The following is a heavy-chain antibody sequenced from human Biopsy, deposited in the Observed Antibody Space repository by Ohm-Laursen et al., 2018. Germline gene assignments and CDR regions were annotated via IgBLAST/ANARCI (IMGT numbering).Heavy chain of an antibody. J-gene: IGHJ6*02. Sequence: ASVKVSCNASGYTFAGYYLHWVRQAPGHGLKWMGWINPNSGNANYAQSFQGRLTVTRHTSISTAYMELTSLTFDDTAIYYCARVPAYPSIDGYYGLDLWGQGTTVIVSS. D-gene: IGHD3-9*01. CDR1: GYTFAGYY. V-gene: IGHV1-2*02. CDR3: ARVPAYPSIDGYYGLDL. CDR2: INPNSGNA.